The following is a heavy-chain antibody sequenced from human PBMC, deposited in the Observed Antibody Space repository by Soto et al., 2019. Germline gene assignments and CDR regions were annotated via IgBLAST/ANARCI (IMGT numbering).Heavy chain of an antibody. CDR1: GFTFSEYS. CDR2: ITHSGTYV. CDR3: ASARGNDWYSDY. V-gene: IGHV3-21*01. Sequence: DVQLVESGGGLVRPGGSLRLSCTASGFTFSEYSMSWVRQAPGKGLEWVSSITHSGTYVYYADSVKGRFTISSYRASNSLFLKMTSLRAEDTAVYQCASARGNDWYSDYWGKGTLVTVSS. J-gene: IGHJ4*02. D-gene: IGHD5-12*01.